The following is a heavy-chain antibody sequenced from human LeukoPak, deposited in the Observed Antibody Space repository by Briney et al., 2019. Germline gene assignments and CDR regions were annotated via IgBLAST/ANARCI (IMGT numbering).Heavy chain of an antibody. CDR3: AEGGYCSGGSCYRWFDP. D-gene: IGHD2-15*01. J-gene: IGHJ5*02. CDR1: GGTFSSYA. CDR2: IIPILGIA. Sequence: ASVKVSCKASGGTFSSYAISWVRQAPGQGLEWMGRIIPILGIANYAQKFQGRVTITADKSTSTAYMELSSLRSEDTAVYYCAEGGYCSGGSCYRWFDPWGQGTLVTVSS. V-gene: IGHV1-69*04.